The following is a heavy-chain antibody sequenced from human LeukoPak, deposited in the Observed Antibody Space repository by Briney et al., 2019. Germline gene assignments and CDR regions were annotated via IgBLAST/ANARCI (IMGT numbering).Heavy chain of an antibody. J-gene: IGHJ4*02. CDR3: ARDLGESDY. D-gene: IGHD3-16*01. CDR1: GGSISSCSYN. Sequence: KPSETLSLTCTVSGGSISSCSYNWGRVPPPPGQGLEWIGSIYYSGSTYYNPSLKSRVTISVDTSKNQFSLKLSSVTAADTAVYYCARDLGESDYWGQGTLVTVSS. CDR2: IYYSGST. V-gene: IGHV4-39*02.